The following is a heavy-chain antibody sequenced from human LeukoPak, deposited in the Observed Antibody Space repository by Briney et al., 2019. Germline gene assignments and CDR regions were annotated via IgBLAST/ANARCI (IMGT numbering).Heavy chain of an antibody. V-gene: IGHV3-21*01. J-gene: IGHJ4*02. CDR1: GFTFSSYS. CDR2: ISSSSSYI. Sequence: PGGSLRLSCAASGFTFSSYSMNWVRQAPGKGLEWVSSISSSSSYIYYADSVKGRFTISRDNAKNSLYLQMNSLRAEDTAVYYCARDPIGIIKLYCNSPSCRSDYWGQGTLVTVSS. D-gene: IGHD2-2*01. CDR3: ARDPIGIIKLYCNSPSCRSDY.